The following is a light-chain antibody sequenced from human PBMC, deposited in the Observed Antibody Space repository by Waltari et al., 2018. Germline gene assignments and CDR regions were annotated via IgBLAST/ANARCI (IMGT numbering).Light chain of an antibody. J-gene: IGKJ4*01. Sequence: EIVMTQSPATLSVSPGERATLSCRASESVSGSLAWYQQRPGQAPRLLIYGASTRATGTPARFSGSGSGTEFTLTISSLQSEDFAVYYCQQYSKWPPLTLGGGTKVEIK. CDR2: GAS. CDR1: ESVSGS. CDR3: QQYSKWPPLT. V-gene: IGKV3-15*01.